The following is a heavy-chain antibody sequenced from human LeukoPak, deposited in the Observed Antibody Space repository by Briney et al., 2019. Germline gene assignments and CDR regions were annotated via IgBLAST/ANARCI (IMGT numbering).Heavy chain of an antibody. J-gene: IGHJ4*02. Sequence: GGSLRLSCAASGFTFSSYTMSWVRQAPGKGLEWVSLISTSGRTHYADSVQGRFTISRDNSKNTLSLHMNSLRAEDTAVYYCARDLDSSGYYHVVDSWGQGALVTVSS. CDR2: ISTSGRT. CDR1: GFTFSSYT. CDR3: ARDLDSSGYYHVVDS. V-gene: IGHV3-23*01. D-gene: IGHD3-22*01.